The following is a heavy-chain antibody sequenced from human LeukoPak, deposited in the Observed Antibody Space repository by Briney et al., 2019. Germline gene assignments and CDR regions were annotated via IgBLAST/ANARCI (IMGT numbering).Heavy chain of an antibody. V-gene: IGHV1-69*02. Sequence: SVKVSCKASGGTFSSYTISWVRQAPGQGLEWMGRIIPILGIANYAQEFQGRVTITADKSTSTAYMELSSLRSEDTAVYYCARAVAVAGTFWFDPWGQGTLVTVSS. D-gene: IGHD6-19*01. J-gene: IGHJ5*02. CDR3: ARAVAVAGTFWFDP. CDR2: IIPILGIA. CDR1: GGTFSSYT.